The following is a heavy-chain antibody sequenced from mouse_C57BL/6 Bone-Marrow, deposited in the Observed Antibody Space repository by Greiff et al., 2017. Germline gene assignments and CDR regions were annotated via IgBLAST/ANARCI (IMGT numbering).Heavy chain of an antibody. Sequence: QVQLQQPGAELVKPGASVKMSCTASGYTFTSYWITWVKQRPGQGLEWIGDLYPGSGSTNYNEKFKSKATLTVDTSSRPAYMQLSSLTSEDSAVYYCARFPLITTVVATDYWGQGTTLTVSS. CDR2: LYPGSGST. D-gene: IGHD1-1*01. J-gene: IGHJ2*01. CDR3: ARFPLITTVVATDY. CDR1: GYTFTSYW. V-gene: IGHV1-55*01.